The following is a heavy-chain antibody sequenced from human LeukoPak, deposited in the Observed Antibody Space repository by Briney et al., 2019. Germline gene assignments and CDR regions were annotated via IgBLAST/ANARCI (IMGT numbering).Heavy chain of an antibody. Sequence: GGSLRLSCAASGFTFSIYWMHWVRQAPGKGLVWVSHINTDGSGATYADSVKGRFIISRDNAKNTLSLQMNSLRADDTAVYYCIRGRPGDHWGQGTLVTVSS. J-gene: IGHJ4*02. CDR3: IRGRPGDH. CDR2: INTDGSGA. V-gene: IGHV3-74*01. CDR1: GFTFSIYW. D-gene: IGHD3-10*01.